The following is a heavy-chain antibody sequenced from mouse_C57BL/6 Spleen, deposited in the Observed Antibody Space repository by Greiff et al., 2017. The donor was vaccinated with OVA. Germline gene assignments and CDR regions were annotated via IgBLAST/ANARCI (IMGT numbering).Heavy chain of an antibody. CDR2: ISSGGDYI. D-gene: IGHD1-1*01. J-gene: IGHJ2*01. V-gene: IGHV5-9-1*02. CDR3: TKEGITTVVFDY. Sequence: EVHLVESGEGLVKPGGSLKLSCAASGFTFSSYAMSWVRQTPEKRLEWVAYISSGGDYIYYADTVKGRFTIARDNARNTLYLQMSSLKSEDTAMYYCTKEGITTVVFDYWGQGTTLTVSS. CDR1: GFTFSSYA.